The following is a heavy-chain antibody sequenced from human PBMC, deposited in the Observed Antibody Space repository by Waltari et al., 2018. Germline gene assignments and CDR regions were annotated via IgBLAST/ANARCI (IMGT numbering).Heavy chain of an antibody. J-gene: IGHJ4*02. CDR2: ISGSADFT. CDR3: AKSAPEEARVYVD. CDR1: GFPFSKYA. Sequence: EVQLLESGGGLVQPGGSLRLSCAASGFPFSKYAMTWVRQVPGKGLESVSAISGSADFTYYADSVKGRFTISRDNSRNTLSLQMNSLRAEDTAIYYWAKSAPEEARVYVDWGQGTLVTVSS. D-gene: IGHD6-13*01. V-gene: IGHV3-23*01.